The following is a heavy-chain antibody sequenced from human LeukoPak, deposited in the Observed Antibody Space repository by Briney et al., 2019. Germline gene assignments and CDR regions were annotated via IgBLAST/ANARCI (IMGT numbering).Heavy chain of an antibody. CDR2: ISSSGSTI. J-gene: IGHJ6*02. V-gene: IGHV3-48*03. CDR3: ARDRRYCSSTSCPGVLEWLSFYYYYYGMDV. Sequence: PGGSLRLSCAASGFTFSSYEMNWVRQAPGKGLEWVSYISSSGSTIYYADSVKGRFTISRDNSKNTLYLQMNSLRAEDTAVYYCARDRRYCSSTSCPGVLEWLSFYYYYYGMDVWGQGTTVTVSS. CDR1: GFTFSSYE. D-gene: IGHD2-2*01.